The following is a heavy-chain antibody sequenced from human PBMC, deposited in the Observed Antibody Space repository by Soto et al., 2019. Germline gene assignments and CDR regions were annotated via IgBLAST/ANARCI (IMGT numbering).Heavy chain of an antibody. Sequence: EVQLLESGGGLVQPGGYLRLSCAASGFTFSSYAMSWVRQAPGKGLEWVSAISGSGGSTYYADSVKGRFTISRDNSKNTLYLQMNSLRAEDTAVYYCAKGLGYSSGWYSNFALDYWVQGNLVTVSS. CDR2: ISGSGGST. J-gene: IGHJ4*02. CDR3: AKGLGYSSGWYSNFALDY. V-gene: IGHV3-23*01. CDR1: GFTFSSYA. D-gene: IGHD6-19*01.